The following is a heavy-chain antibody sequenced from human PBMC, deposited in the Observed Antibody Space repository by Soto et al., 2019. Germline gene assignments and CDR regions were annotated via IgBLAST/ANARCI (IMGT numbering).Heavy chain of an antibody. CDR1: GFTFSSYE. D-gene: IGHD3-22*01. CDR3: TREDRVFYYDNSGYPTFDY. V-gene: IGHV3-48*03. CDR2: ISSSGSTI. J-gene: IGHJ4*02. Sequence: GGSLRLSCAASGFTFSSYEMNWVRQAPGKGLEWVSYISSSGSTIYYADSVKGRFTISRDNAKNSLYLQMNSLRAEDTAVYYCTREDRVFYYDNSGYPTFDYWGQGTLVTVS.